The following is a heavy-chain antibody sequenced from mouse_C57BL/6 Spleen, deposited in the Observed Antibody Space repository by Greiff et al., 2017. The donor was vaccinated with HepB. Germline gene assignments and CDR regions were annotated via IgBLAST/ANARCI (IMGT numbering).Heavy chain of an antibody. V-gene: IGHV14-4*01. CDR3: ATPSYYGSRKYFDF. Sequence: DVQLVESGAELVRPGASVKLSCTASGFNIKDDYMHWVKQRPEQGLEWIGWIDPENGDTEYASKFQGKATITADTSSNTAYLQLSSLPSEDTAVYYSATPSYYGSRKYFDFWGTGTTVTVSS. CDR2: IDPENGDT. D-gene: IGHD1-1*01. CDR1: GFNIKDDY. J-gene: IGHJ1*03.